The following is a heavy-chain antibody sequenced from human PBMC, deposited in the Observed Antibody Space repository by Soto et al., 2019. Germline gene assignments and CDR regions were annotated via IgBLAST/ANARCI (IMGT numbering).Heavy chain of an antibody. Sequence: GGSLRLSCVASGFTVSSNYMSWVRQAPGKGLEWVSVIYSGGSTYYADSVKGRFTISRDNYKNTLYLQMNSLRAEDTAVYYCARVGAAAGTSGNWFDPWGQGTLVTVSS. J-gene: IGHJ5*02. CDR1: GFTVSSNY. D-gene: IGHD6-13*01. CDR3: ARVGAAAGTSGNWFDP. V-gene: IGHV3-53*01. CDR2: IYSGGST.